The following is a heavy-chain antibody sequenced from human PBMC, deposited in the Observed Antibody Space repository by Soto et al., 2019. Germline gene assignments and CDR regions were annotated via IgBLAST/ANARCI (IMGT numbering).Heavy chain of an antibody. Sequence: SQTLSLTCDISGDNVFSSSIAWNWIRQSPSRGLEWLGRTYYRSKWYNDYAVSVKSRLIVNLDTSKNQFSLQLNSVTPEDTTVYYCARGRSSSFDFWGQGTLVTVSS. CDR1: GDNVFSSSIA. CDR2: TYYRSKWYN. J-gene: IGHJ4*02. CDR3: ARGRSSSFDF. D-gene: IGHD6-13*01. V-gene: IGHV6-1*01.